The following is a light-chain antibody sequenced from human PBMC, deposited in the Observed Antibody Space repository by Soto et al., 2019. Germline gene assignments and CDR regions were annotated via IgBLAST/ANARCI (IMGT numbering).Light chain of an antibody. V-gene: IGLV2-14*03. CDR3: SAYTTSNTRQIV. J-gene: IGLJ1*01. CDR2: DVS. Sequence: QSALTQPASVSGSPGQSITISCTGTSSDVGGYNYVSWYQHHQGKAPKLIIYDVSNRPSGVSNRFSGSKSGNTASLTISGLQPEDEADYYCSAYTTSNTRQIVFGTGTKVTVL. CDR1: SSDVGGYNY.